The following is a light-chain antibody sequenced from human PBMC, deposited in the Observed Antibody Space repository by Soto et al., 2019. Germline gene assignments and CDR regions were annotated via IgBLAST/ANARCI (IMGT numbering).Light chain of an antibody. CDR1: QSLLHSNGFNW. V-gene: IGKV2-28*01. CDR3: MQARQHPLT. J-gene: IGKJ4*01. Sequence: DIVMTQSPLSLSVTPGEPASISCRSTQSLLHSNGFNWLDWYLQKPGQSPQLLIHLGSNRASGVPHRFSGSGSGTDFTMKISRVEAEDVGVYYCMQARQHPLTFGGGTKVE. CDR2: LGS.